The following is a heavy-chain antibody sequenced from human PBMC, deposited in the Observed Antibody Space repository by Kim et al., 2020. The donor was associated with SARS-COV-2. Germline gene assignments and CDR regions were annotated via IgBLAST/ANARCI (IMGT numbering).Heavy chain of an antibody. V-gene: IGHV1-24*01. Sequence: ASVKVSCKVSGYTLTELSMHWVRQAPGKGLEWMGGFDPEDGETIYAQKFQGRVTMTEDTSTDTAYMELSSLRSEDTAVYYCATWGGYGYDSNYYYYGMDVWGQGTTVTVSS. CDR1: GYTLTELS. D-gene: IGHD5-12*01. J-gene: IGHJ6*02. CDR2: FDPEDGET. CDR3: ATWGGYGYDSNYYYYGMDV.